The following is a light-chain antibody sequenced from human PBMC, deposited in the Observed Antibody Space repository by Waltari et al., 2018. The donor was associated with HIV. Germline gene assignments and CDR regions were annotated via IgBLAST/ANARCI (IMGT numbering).Light chain of an antibody. CDR2: GDN. V-gene: IGLV1-40*01. CDR1: SSNIGEGYD. J-gene: IGLJ3*02. Sequence: QSVLTQPPSVSGAPGQRVSISCTGSSSNIGEGYDLHWYQELPGTAPKLLIYGDNNRPSGVPDRFSGSKSGTSASLAITGLQFEDEADYYCQSYDSSLSAWVFGGGTKLTVL. CDR3: QSYDSSLSAWV.